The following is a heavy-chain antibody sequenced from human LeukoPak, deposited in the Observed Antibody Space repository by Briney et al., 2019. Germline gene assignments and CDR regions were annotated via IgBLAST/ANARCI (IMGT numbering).Heavy chain of an antibody. Sequence: PGGSLRLSCAASGFTFSSYSMNWVRQAPGKGLEWVSSISSSSSYIYYADSVKGRFTISRDNAKNSLYLQMNSLRAEDTAVYYCARVTRWIQLWLGDYWGQGTLVTVSP. D-gene: IGHD5-18*01. CDR2: ISSSSSYI. V-gene: IGHV3-21*01. CDR3: ARVTRWIQLWLGDY. CDR1: GFTFSSYS. J-gene: IGHJ4*02.